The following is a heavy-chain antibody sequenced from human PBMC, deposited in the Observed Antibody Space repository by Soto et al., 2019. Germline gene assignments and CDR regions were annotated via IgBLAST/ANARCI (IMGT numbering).Heavy chain of an antibody. J-gene: IGHJ6*02. CDR2: IYYSGTT. Sequence: SETLSLTCSVSGGSIITSYYWGWVRQPPGKGLEWIGSIYYSGTTYYNPSLKSRVTIFVDTSQSQFSLMLGSVTAADTAVYYWARHDWARFYGMDFPSQGNTGTVAS. D-gene: IGHD2-21*01. CDR3: ARHDWARFYGMDF. V-gene: IGHV4-39*01. CDR1: GGSIITSYY.